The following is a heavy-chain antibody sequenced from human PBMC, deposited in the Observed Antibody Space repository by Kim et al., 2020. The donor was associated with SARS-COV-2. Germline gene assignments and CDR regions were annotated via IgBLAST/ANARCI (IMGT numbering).Heavy chain of an antibody. CDR2: IKQDGSEK. V-gene: IGHV3-7*03. D-gene: IGHD3-10*01. Sequence: GGSLRLSCAASGFTFSSYWMSWVRQAPGKGLEWVANIKQDGSEKYYVDSVKGRFTISRDNAKNSLYLQMNSLRAEDTAVYYCARDGLVVVRGVSGYFDYWGQGTLVTVSS. CDR1: GFTFSSYW. CDR3: ARDGLVVVRGVSGYFDY. J-gene: IGHJ4*02.